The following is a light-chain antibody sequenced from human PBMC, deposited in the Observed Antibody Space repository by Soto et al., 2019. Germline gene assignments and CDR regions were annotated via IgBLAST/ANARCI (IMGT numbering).Light chain of an antibody. J-gene: IGLJ2*01. Sequence: QSVLTQPPSASGTPGQRVTISCSGSGSSIGTNTVNWYRQLPGTAPKLLIYGNNQRPSGVPDRFSGSKSGTSACLAISGLQSEDEAEYYCAAWDGSLNNVLFGGGTKVTVL. CDR3: AAWDGSLNNVL. CDR2: GNN. CDR1: GSSIGTNT. V-gene: IGLV1-44*01.